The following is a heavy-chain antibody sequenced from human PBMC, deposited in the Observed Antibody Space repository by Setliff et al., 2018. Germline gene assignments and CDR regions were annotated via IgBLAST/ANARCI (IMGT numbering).Heavy chain of an antibody. V-gene: IGHV4-61*01. CDR2: AFFNGAA. CDR3: ARGGTYRYFDY. Sequence: SETLSLTCTVSGGSISGTSTETYLWSWIRQPPGKGLEFIGYAFFNGAAKYDPSLKSRVAISVDTSKEQFSLKLSSVTAADTAVYFCARGGTYRYFDYWGQGAQVTVSS. J-gene: IGHJ4*02. CDR1: GGSISGTSTETYL. D-gene: IGHD3-16*02.